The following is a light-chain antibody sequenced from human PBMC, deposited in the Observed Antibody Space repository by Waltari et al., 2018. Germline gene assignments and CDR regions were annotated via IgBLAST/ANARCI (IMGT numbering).Light chain of an antibody. Sequence: QSALTQPASVSGSPGQSITISCTGINSDVGNYNLVSWYQHHPGKAPKVMIYEVTKRPSGVSMRFSGSKSGNTASLTISGLQAEDEADYYCCSYAGSTTSVMFGGGTKLTVL. J-gene: IGLJ3*02. V-gene: IGLV2-23*02. CDR3: CSYAGSTTSVM. CDR1: NSDVGNYNL. CDR2: EVT.